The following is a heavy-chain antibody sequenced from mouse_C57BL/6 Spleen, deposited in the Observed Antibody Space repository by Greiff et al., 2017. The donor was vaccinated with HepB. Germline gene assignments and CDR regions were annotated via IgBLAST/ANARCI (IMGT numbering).Heavy chain of an antibody. CDR3: TRGGAWFAY. J-gene: IGHJ3*01. CDR1: GFTFSSFA. V-gene: IGHV5-9-1*02. Sequence: EVKLVESGEGLVKPGGSLKLSCAASGFTFSSFAMSWVRQTPEKRLEWVAYISSGGDYIYYADTVKGRFTISRDNARNTLYLQMSSLKSEDTAMYYCTRGGAWFAYWGQGTLVTVSA. CDR2: ISSGGDYI.